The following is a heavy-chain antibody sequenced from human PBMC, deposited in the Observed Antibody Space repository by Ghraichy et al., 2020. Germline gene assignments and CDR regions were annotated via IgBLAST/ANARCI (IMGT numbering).Heavy chain of an antibody. V-gene: IGHV4-59*01. CDR1: GGSISSYY. CDR2: IYYSGST. D-gene: IGHD3-10*01. CDR3: AREGGYYGSGSYYNVPRDAFDI. J-gene: IGHJ3*02. Sequence: SETLSLTCTVSGGSISSYYWSWIRQPPGKGLEWIGYIYYSGSTNYNPSLKSRVTISVDTSKNQFSLKLSSVTAADTAVYYCAREGGYYGSGSYYNVPRDAFDIWGQGTMVTVSS.